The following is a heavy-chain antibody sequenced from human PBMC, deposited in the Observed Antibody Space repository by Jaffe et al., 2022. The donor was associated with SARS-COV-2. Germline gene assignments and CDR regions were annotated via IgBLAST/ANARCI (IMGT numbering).Heavy chain of an antibody. V-gene: IGHV3-9*01. CDR2: ISWNSGSI. J-gene: IGHJ5*02. Sequence: EVQLVESGGGLVQPGRSLRLSCAASGFTFDDYAMHWVRQAPGKGLEWVSGISWNSGSIGYADSVKGRFTISRDNAKNSLYLQMNSLRAEDTALYYCAKEGGLMYNWFDPWGQGTLVTVSS. D-gene: IGHD3-16*01. CDR1: GFTFDDYA. CDR3: AKEGGLMYNWFDP.